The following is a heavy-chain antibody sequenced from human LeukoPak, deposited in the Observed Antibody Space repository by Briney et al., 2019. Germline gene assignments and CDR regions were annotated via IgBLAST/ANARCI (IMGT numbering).Heavy chain of an antibody. Sequence: PSETLSLTCAVYGGSFSGYYWTWIRQPPGKGLEWIGEINHRGNTNYNPSLKSRVTISVDTSKNQFSLKLSSVTAADTAVYYCARQSCDSSGYWVWYFDLWGRGTLVTVSS. J-gene: IGHJ2*01. CDR3: ARQSCDSSGYWVWYFDL. V-gene: IGHV4-34*01. CDR2: INHRGNT. CDR1: GGSFSGYY. D-gene: IGHD3-22*01.